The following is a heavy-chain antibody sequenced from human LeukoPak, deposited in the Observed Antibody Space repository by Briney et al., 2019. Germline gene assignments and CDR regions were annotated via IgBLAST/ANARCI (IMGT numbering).Heavy chain of an antibody. D-gene: IGHD3-3*01. Sequence: GASVKVSCKASGYTFTSYGISWVRQAPGQGLEWMGWISAYNGNTNYAQKPQGRVTMTTDTSTSTAYMELRSLRSDDTAVYYCARDRLRFLGGTVDYWGQGTLVTVSS. CDR3: ARDRLRFLGGTVDY. CDR1: GYTFTSYG. J-gene: IGHJ4*02. CDR2: ISAYNGNT. V-gene: IGHV1-18*01.